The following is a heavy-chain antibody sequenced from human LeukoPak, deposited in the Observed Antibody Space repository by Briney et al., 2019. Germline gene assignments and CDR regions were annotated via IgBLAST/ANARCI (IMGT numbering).Heavy chain of an antibody. CDR1: GGSISSYY. D-gene: IGHD3-10*01. J-gene: IGHJ5*02. V-gene: IGHV4-59*01. CDR2: IYYSGST. Sequence: SETLSLTCTVSGGSISSYYWSWIRQPPGKGLEWIGYIYYSGSTNYSPSLKSRVTISVDTSKNQFSLKLSSVTAADTAVYYCARYYYGSGSSPGLDPWGQGTLVTVSS. CDR3: ARYYYGSGSSPGLDP.